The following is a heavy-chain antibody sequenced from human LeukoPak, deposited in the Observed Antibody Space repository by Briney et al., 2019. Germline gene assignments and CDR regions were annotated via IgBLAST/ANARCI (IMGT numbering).Heavy chain of an antibody. CDR3: ANGLAASGDFLLRDYYYFIDV. V-gene: IGHV3-30*02. CDR1: GFTFSSYA. J-gene: IGHJ6*03. CDR2: IRYDGSNK. D-gene: IGHD7-27*01. Sequence: GGSLRLSCAASGFTFSSYAMHWVRQAPGKGLEWVAFIRYDGSNKYYADSVKGRFTISRDNSKNTLYLQMNSLRAEDTAVYYCANGLAASGDFLLRDYYYFIDVWGKGTTVIVSS.